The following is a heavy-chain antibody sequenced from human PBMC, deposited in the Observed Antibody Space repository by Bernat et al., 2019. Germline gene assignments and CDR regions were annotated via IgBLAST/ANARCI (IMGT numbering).Heavy chain of an antibody. J-gene: IGHJ4*02. CDR1: GGTFSSYA. CDR2: IIPIFGTA. V-gene: IGHV1-69*01. D-gene: IGHD4-17*01. Sequence: QVQLVQSGAEVKKPGSSVKVSCKASGGTFSSYAISWVRQAPGQGLEWMGGIIPIFGTANYAQKFQGRVTITADESTSTAYMELSSLRSEDTAVYYCARDGTVITRYYFDYWGQGTLVTVSS. CDR3: ARDGTVITRYYFDY.